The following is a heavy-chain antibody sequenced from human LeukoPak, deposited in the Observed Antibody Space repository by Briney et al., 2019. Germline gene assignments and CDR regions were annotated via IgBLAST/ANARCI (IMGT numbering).Heavy chain of an antibody. Sequence: GASVKVSCKASGYTFTGYYMHWVRQAPGQGLEWMGWINPNSGGTNYAQKFQGRVTMTRDTSISTAYMELSRLRSDDTAVYYCARDWKAMVRGVIYYMDVWGKGTTVTVSS. CDR3: ARDWKAMVRGVIYYMDV. V-gene: IGHV1-2*02. CDR2: INPNSGGT. D-gene: IGHD3-10*01. CDR1: GYTFTGYY. J-gene: IGHJ6*03.